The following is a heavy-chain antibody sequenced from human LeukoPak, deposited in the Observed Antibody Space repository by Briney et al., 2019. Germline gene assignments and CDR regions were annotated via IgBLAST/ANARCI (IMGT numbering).Heavy chain of an antibody. D-gene: IGHD4-23*01. V-gene: IGHV4-30-4*08. CDR1: GDSISSGDYY. CDR3: ARGGGGSGYYMDV. J-gene: IGHJ6*03. CDR2: INHSGST. Sequence: PSQTLSLTCTVSGDSISSGDYYWSWIRQPPGKGLEWIGEINHSGSTNYNPALKSRVTISVDTSKNQVSLRLSSLTAADTAVYYCARGGGGSGYYMDVWGKGTTVTVSS.